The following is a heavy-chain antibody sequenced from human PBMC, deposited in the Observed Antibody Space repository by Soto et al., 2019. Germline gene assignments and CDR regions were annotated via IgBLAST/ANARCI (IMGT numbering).Heavy chain of an antibody. CDR2: ISAYNGNT. CDR1: GYTFTSYG. CDR3: AGVEGYSNYVTAFDI. V-gene: IGHV1-18*01. D-gene: IGHD4-4*01. J-gene: IGHJ3*02. Sequence: QVQLVQSRAEVRKPGASVKVSCKASGYTFTSYGISWVPQAPGQGLEWMGWISAYNGNTNYAQKLQGRVTMTTDTSTSTAYMELWSVRSDDTAVYYCAGVEGYSNYVTAFDIWGQGTMVTVSS.